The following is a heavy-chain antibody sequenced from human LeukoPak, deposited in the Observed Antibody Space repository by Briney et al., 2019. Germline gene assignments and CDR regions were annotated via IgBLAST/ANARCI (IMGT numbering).Heavy chain of an antibody. CDR1: GYTFTGYY. Sequence: ASVKVSCKASGYTFTGYYMHWVRQAPGQGLEWMGRINPNSGGTNYAQKFQGRVTMTRDTSTSTVYMELSSLRSEDTAVYYCASELIAAAGGFDPWGQGTLVTVSS. CDR3: ASELIAAAGGFDP. CDR2: INPNSGGT. V-gene: IGHV1-2*06. J-gene: IGHJ5*02. D-gene: IGHD6-13*01.